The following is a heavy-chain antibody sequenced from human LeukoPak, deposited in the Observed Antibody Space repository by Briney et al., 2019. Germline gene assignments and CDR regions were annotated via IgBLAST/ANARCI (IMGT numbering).Heavy chain of an antibody. J-gene: IGHJ4*02. V-gene: IGHV4-61*01. CDR1: GGSVSSGSYY. CDR2: IYYSGST. Sequence: SETLSLTCTVSGGSVSSGSYYWSWIRQPPGKGLEWIGYIYYSGSTNYNPSLKSRVTISVDTSKSQFSLKLSSVTAADTAVYYCARGIHVGYCSSTSCHPQYSFDYWGQGTLVTVSS. CDR3: ARGIHVGYCSSTSCHPQYSFDY. D-gene: IGHD2-2*01.